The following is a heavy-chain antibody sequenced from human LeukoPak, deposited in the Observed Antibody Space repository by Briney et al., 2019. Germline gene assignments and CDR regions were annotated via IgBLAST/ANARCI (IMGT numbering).Heavy chain of an antibody. D-gene: IGHD5-12*01. CDR1: GFTVSSND. Sequence: GGSLRLSCAASGFTVSSNDMSWVRQAPGKGLEWVSSISSSSSYIYYADSVKGRFTISRDNAKNSLYLQMNSLRAEDTALYYCAKDMRRYSGYEDYYGMDVWGQGTTVTVSS. CDR3: AKDMRRYSGYEDYYGMDV. V-gene: IGHV3-21*04. CDR2: ISSSSSYI. J-gene: IGHJ6*02.